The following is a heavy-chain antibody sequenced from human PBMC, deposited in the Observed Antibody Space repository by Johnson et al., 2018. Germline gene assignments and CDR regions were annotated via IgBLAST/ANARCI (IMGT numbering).Heavy chain of an antibody. CDR2: IRAEAFGGTT. V-gene: IGHV3-49*03. D-gene: IGHD3-16*01. Sequence: VQLVESGGGLVQPGRSLRLSCTASGFTFGHYTMSWFRQAPGKGLEWISFIRAEAFGGTTEYAASVKGRFSISRDDSKSIAYLQMNSLKTEDTAVYYCTRGRIGAHHDAFDIWGQGTMVTVSS. CDR1: GFTFGHYT. CDR3: TRGRIGAHHDAFDI. J-gene: IGHJ3*02.